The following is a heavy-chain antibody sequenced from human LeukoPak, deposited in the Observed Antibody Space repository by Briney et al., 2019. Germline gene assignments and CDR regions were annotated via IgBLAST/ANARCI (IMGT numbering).Heavy chain of an antibody. V-gene: IGHV1-8*03. D-gene: IGHD5-12*01. CDR3: ARDRDIVATPDAFDI. Sequence: ASVKVSCKASGYTFTNHDINWLRQATGQGLEWMGWINPDSGNTGYAQKFQGRVTITRDTSINTAYRDLSSLRSEDTAVYYCARDRDIVATPDAFDIWGQGTMVTVSS. CDR1: GYTFTNHD. J-gene: IGHJ3*02. CDR2: INPDSGNT.